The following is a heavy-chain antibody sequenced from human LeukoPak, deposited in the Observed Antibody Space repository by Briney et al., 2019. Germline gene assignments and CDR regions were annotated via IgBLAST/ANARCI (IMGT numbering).Heavy chain of an antibody. D-gene: IGHD2-8*02. CDR1: GYSITSGFC. V-gene: IGHV4-38-2*01. CDR3: ARAPTGYYMDV. Sequence: SETLSLTCGVSGYSITSGFCWGWIRQPPRKGLEWIAFMYNSGSTYYDPSLKSRVTMSIDTSKNLLSLKLGSVTAADTAVYYCARAPTGYYMDVWGKGTTVTVSS. CDR2: MYNSGST. J-gene: IGHJ6*03.